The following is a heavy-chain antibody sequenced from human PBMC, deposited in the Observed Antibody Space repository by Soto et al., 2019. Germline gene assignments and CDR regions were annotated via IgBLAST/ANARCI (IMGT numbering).Heavy chain of an antibody. CDR1: GGTFSSYA. CDR3: ARDRYYDSSGYYYVDTDYYYYGMDV. Sequence: ASVKVSCKASGGTFSSYAISWVRQAPGQGLEWMGGIIPIFGTANYAQKFQGRVTITADESTSTAYMELSSLRSEDTAVYYCARDRYYDSSGYYYVDTDYYYYGMDVWGQGTTVTSP. J-gene: IGHJ6*02. CDR2: IIPIFGTA. V-gene: IGHV1-69*13. D-gene: IGHD3-22*01.